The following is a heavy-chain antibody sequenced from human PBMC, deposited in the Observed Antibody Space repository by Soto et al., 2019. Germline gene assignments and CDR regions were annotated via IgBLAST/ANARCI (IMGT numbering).Heavy chain of an antibody. CDR3: ARDVDSTILKPNDAFGI. CDR2: IYYSGST. CDR1: GDSIFGGDYY. V-gene: IGHV4-30-4*01. D-gene: IGHD5-18*01. J-gene: IGHJ3*02. Sequence: QVQLQESGPGLVKPSQTLSLTCTVSGDSIFGGDYYWSWIRQPPGKGLQWVGSIYYSGSTYYNPSLTSRVAISVDTSQNQFSLKLSSVTAADTAVYFCARDVDSTILKPNDAFGIWGQGTMVTVSS.